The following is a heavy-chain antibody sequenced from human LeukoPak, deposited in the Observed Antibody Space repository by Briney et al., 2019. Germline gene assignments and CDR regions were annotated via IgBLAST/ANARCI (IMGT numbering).Heavy chain of an antibody. V-gene: IGHV5-51*01. Sequence: GESLKISCKGSGYSFTSYLIRWVRQMPGKGLEWMGIIYPDDSDTRYSPSFQGQVTISADKSISTAYLQWSSLKASDTAIYYCARVLLWFGEKYYFDFWGQGTLVTVSS. CDR2: IYPDDSDT. J-gene: IGHJ4*02. CDR1: GYSFTSYL. D-gene: IGHD3-10*01. CDR3: ARVLLWFGEKYYFDF.